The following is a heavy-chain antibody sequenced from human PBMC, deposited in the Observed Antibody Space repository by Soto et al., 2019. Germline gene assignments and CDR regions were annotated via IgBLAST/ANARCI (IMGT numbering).Heavy chain of an antibody. CDR2: MQPSSGRT. V-gene: IGHV1-8*01. CDR3: ARGVTAGVDY. J-gene: IGHJ4*02. D-gene: IGHD1-26*01. Sequence: QVQLVQSGAEVREPGASVKVSCKASGYSFTSLDINWVRQTTGQGLGWMGWMQPSSGRTGYAQKFQGRVTMTRDTSINTAYMELSSLTSDDTAVYYCARGVTAGVDYWGQGTLVTVSS. CDR1: GYSFTSLD.